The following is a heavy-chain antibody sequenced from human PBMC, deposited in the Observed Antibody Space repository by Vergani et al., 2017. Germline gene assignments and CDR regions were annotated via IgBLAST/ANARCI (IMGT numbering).Heavy chain of an antibody. CDR3: AKAGSVTSGSLQYNFYMDV. J-gene: IGHJ6*03. CDR2: ISTDESKK. D-gene: IGHD3-10*01. V-gene: IGHV3-30*18. Sequence: QVQLAESGGGRVQPGRSLRLSCAASGFSFSSHAIHWVRQAPGKGLEWVAVISTDESKKYYADSVKGRFTISRDNSKNTLDLQMNSLRTQDTAAYYCAKAGSVTSGSLQYNFYMDVWGKGTTVTVS. CDR1: GFSFSSHA.